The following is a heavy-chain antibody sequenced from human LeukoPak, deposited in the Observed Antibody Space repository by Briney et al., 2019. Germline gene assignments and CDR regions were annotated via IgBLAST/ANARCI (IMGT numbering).Heavy chain of an antibody. CDR2: ISSSSTII. V-gene: IGHV3-48*04. CDR1: GFTFSNAW. D-gene: IGHD1-26*01. CDR3: ARLSGSYDRALGY. Sequence: GGSLRLSCAASGFTFSNAWMSWVRQAPGKGLEWVSYISSSSTIIYYADSVKGRFTISRDNAKNSLYLQMNSLRVEDTAVYYCARLSGSYDRALGYWGQGTLVTVSS. J-gene: IGHJ4*02.